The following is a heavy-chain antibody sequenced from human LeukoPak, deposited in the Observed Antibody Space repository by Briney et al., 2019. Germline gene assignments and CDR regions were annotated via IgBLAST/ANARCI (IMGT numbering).Heavy chain of an antibody. CDR3: AMSPPQLDIVVVPAAISWLDP. V-gene: IGHV1-69*05. Sequence: SVKVSCKASGGTFSSYAISWVRQAPGQGLEWMGGIIPIFGTANYAQKFQGRGTITTDESTRTAYMELSSLRSEDTAVYYCAMSPPQLDIVVVPAAISWLDPWGQGTLVTVSS. CDR2: IIPIFGTA. CDR1: GGTFSSYA. D-gene: IGHD2-2*03. J-gene: IGHJ5*02.